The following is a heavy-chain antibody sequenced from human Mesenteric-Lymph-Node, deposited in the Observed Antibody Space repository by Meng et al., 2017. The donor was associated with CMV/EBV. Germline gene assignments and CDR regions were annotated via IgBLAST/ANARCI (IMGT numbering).Heavy chain of an antibody. CDR1: GYTFTSYR. CDR2: INPSSGST. V-gene: IGHV1-46*01. Sequence: SVKVSCKASGYTFTSYRMHWVRQAPGQGLEWIGTINPSSGSTSHAQRFQGRVTLTSDTSTSTVYMELSSLISEDTTIYYCARGSCAGGRCPLDPWGQGTLVTVSS. D-gene: IGHD2-15*01. J-gene: IGHJ5*02. CDR3: ARGSCAGGRCPLDP.